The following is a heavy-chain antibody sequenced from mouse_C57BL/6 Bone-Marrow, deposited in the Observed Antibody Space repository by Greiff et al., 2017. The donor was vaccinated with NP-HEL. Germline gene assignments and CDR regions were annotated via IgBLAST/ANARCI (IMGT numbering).Heavy chain of an antibody. V-gene: IGHV1-81*01. J-gene: IGHJ1*03. CDR3: ANTYYRYFDV. CDR2: IYPRSGNT. Sequence: VQLQQSGAELARPGASVKLSCKASGYTFTSYGISWVKQRPGQGLEWIGEIYPRSGNTYYHEKFKGKATLTADKSSSTEYRGLRSQTSEDAAVDFCANTYYRYFDVWGTGTTVTVSS. D-gene: IGHD5-1*01. CDR1: GYTFTSYG.